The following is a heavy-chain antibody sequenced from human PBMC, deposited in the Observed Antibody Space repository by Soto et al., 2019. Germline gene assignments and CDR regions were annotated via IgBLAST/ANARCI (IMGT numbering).Heavy chain of an antibody. V-gene: IGHV4-4*02. CDR1: GGSISSSNW. CDR2: IYHSGST. Sequence: SETLSLTCAVSGGSISSSNWWSWVRQPPGKGLAWIGEIYHSGSTNYNPSLKSRVTISVDQSKNQFSLKLSSVTAADTAVYYRARDRRSGEAHAHDIWAQGTMDPDSS. J-gene: IGHJ3*02. D-gene: IGHD5-12*01. CDR3: ARDRRSGEAHAHDI.